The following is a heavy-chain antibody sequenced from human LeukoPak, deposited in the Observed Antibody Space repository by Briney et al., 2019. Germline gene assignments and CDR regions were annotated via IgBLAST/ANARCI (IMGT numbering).Heavy chain of an antibody. CDR3: AKDIYGGSWPNDY. Sequence: GGSLRLSCTASGFTFSSYSMNWVRQAPGKGLEWVSSISTSSSYIYYADSVKGRFTISRDNAKNSLYLQMNSLRADDTAMYYCAKDIYGGSWPNDYWGQGTLVTVSS. V-gene: IGHV3-21*01. CDR2: ISTSSSYI. J-gene: IGHJ4*02. D-gene: IGHD4-23*01. CDR1: GFTFSSYS.